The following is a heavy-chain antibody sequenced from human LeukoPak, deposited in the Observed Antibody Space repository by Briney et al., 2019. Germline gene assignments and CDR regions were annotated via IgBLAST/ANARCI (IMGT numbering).Heavy chain of an antibody. V-gene: IGHV5-51*01. D-gene: IGHD3-22*01. CDR3: ARHEGCYDSMVSGQDY. Sequence: GESLKISCKGSGHSFTSYWIGWVRQMPGKGLEWMGIIYPGDSDTRYSPSFQGQVTISADKSISTAYLQWSSLKASDTAMYYCARHEGCYDSMVSGQDYWGQGTLVTVSS. CDR2: IYPGDSDT. J-gene: IGHJ4*02. CDR1: GHSFTSYW.